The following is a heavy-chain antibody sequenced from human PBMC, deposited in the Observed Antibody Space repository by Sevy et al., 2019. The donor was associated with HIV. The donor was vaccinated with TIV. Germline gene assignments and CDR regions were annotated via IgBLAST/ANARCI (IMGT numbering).Heavy chain of an antibody. V-gene: IGHV3-33*01. CDR1: GFTLSSYG. CDR2: IRYDGSDK. Sequence: GGSLRLSCVASGFTLSSYGMHWVRQAPGKGLEWVAVIRYDGSDKYYADSVKGRFTISRDNSKNTLYLQMKSLRAEDTAVYYCARDRLGITISAAWGGGMDVWGQGTTVTVSS. J-gene: IGHJ6*02. D-gene: IGHD3-3*01. CDR3: ARDRLGITISAAWGGGMDV.